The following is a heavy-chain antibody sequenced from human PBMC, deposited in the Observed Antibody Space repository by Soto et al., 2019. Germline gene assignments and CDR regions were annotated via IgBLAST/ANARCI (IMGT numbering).Heavy chain of an antibody. D-gene: IGHD3-10*01. CDR2: ISGSGGST. Sequence: GGSLRRSCAASGFGFTTKAMSWGRQAPGKGLEWVSAISGSGGSTYYVDSVKGRFTISRDNSKNTLYLQMNSLRAEDTAVYYCAKSLRGIIIDFDYWGQGTQVTVSS. CDR1: GFGFTTKA. V-gene: IGHV3-23*01. CDR3: AKSLRGIIIDFDY. J-gene: IGHJ4*02.